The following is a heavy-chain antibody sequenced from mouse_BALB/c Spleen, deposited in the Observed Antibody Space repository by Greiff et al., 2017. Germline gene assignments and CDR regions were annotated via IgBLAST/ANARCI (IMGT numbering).Heavy chain of an antibody. Sequence: QVQLQQSGPGLVAPSQSLSITCTVSGFSLTSYGVHWVRQPPGKGLEWLGVIWAGGSTNYNSALMSRLSISKDNSKSQVFLKMNSLQTDDTAMYYCARDKEDIGPWFAYWGQGTLVTVSA. V-gene: IGHV2-9*02. J-gene: IGHJ3*01. D-gene: IGHD2-14*01. CDR3: ARDKEDIGPWFAY. CDR2: IWAGGST. CDR1: GFSLTSYG.